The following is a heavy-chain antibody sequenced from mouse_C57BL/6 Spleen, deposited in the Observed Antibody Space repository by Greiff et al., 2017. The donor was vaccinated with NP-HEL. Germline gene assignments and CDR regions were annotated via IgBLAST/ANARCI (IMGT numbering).Heavy chain of an antibody. CDR3: ARGILRERAMDY. Sequence: EVKVVESGGGLVKPGGSLKLSCAASGFTFSDYGMHWVRQAPEKGLEWVAYISSGSSTIYYADTVKGRFTISRDNAKNTLCLEMTSLRSEDTAMEYGARGILRERAMDYWGQGTSVTVSS. V-gene: IGHV5-17*01. J-gene: IGHJ4*01. CDR2: ISSGSSTI. CDR1: GFTFSDYG. D-gene: IGHD1-1*01.